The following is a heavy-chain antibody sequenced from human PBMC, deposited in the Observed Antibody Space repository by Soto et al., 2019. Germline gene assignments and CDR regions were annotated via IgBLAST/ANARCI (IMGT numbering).Heavy chain of an antibody. V-gene: IGHV4-61*01. D-gene: IGHD1-26*01. CDR1: GGSVSSGSYY. Sequence: QVQLQESGPGLVKPSETLSLTCTVSGGSVSSGSYYWSWIRQPPGKGLEWIGYIYYSGSTNYNPPLQSRVTISVDTSKNQFSLKLSSVTAADTAVYYCARDSSGSYGYWGQGTLVTVSS. CDR2: IYYSGST. CDR3: ARDSSGSYGY. J-gene: IGHJ4*02.